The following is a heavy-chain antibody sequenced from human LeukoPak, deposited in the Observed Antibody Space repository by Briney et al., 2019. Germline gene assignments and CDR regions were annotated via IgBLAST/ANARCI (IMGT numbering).Heavy chain of an antibody. D-gene: IGHD5-18*01. J-gene: IGHJ2*01. V-gene: IGHV3-43*02. CDR1: GVTFNSYA. CDR3: EKDIDGAMVGPNWYFDH. Sequence: GGSLRLSCAASGVTFNSYAMHWVRQAPGKGLEWVSLISGDGGSTYYADSVKGRFTISRDNSKNSLYLQMNSLRTEDTALYYCEKDIDGAMVGPNWYFDHWGRGTLVTVSS. CDR2: ISGDGGST.